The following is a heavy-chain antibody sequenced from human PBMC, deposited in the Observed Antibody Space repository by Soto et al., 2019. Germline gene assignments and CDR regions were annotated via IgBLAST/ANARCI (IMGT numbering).Heavy chain of an antibody. CDR1: GGSISNSNW. Sequence: QVQLQESGPGLVKPSGTLSLTCDVFGGSISNSNWWTWVRQPPGKGLEWIGEIYHTGSTNYNSSLMSRVTISLDKPNNQFSLKLSSVTAADTAVYYCAHRPIVGAAIWGQGTLVTVSS. D-gene: IGHD1-26*01. J-gene: IGHJ4*02. CDR3: AHRPIVGAAI. CDR2: IYHTGST. V-gene: IGHV4-4*02.